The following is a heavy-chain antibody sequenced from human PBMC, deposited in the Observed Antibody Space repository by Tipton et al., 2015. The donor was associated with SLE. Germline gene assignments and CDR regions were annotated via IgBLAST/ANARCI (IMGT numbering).Heavy chain of an antibody. CDR3: ARLGKGVMIAYYFYYMDV. D-gene: IGHD2-21*01. J-gene: IGHJ6*03. Sequence: LSLTCAVYGGSFSGYYWTWIRQPPGKGLEWIGEINHSGSTNYNPSLKSRVTISVDTSKNQFSLKLSSVTAADTAVYYCARLGKGVMIAYYFYYMDVWGKGTTVTVSS. V-gene: IGHV4-34*01. CDR2: INHSGST. CDR1: GGSFSGYY.